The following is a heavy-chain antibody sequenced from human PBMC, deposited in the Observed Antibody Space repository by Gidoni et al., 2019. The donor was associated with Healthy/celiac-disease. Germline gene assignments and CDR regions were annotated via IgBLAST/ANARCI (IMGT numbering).Heavy chain of an antibody. D-gene: IGHD4-17*01. CDR1: GYSIRSGYY. J-gene: IGHJ1*01. CDR3: ARDFGYGDYDVYFQH. Sequence: QVQLQESGPGLVKPSETLSLTCAVSGYSIRSGYYWGWIRPPPGKGLEWIGSIYHSGSTYYNPSLKSRVTISVDTSKNQFSLKLSSVTAADTAVYYCARDFGYGDYDVYFQHWGQGTLVTVSS. CDR2: IYHSGST. V-gene: IGHV4-38-2*02.